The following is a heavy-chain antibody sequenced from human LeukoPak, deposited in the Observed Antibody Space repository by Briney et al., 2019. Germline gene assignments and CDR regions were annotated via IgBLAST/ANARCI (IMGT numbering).Heavy chain of an antibody. CDR1: GFTVSSNY. Sequence: GGSLRLSCAASGFTVSSNYMSWVRQAPGKGLEWVSVIYSGGSTYYADSVKGRFTISRDNSKNTLYLQMNSLRAEDTAVYYCARISSGWYTKTFDYWGQGTLVTVSS. CDR3: ARISSGWYTKTFDY. CDR2: IYSGGST. V-gene: IGHV3-66*01. J-gene: IGHJ4*02. D-gene: IGHD6-19*01.